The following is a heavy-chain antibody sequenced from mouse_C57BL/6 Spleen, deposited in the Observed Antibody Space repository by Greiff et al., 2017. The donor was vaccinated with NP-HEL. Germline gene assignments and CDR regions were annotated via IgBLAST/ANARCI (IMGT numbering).Heavy chain of an antibody. Sequence: QVQLQQPGAELVKPGASVKLSCKASGYTFTSYWMQWVKQRPGQGLEWIGEIDPSDSYTNYNQKFKCKATLTVDTSSSTAYMQLSSLTSEDSAVYYCARRDDGYYFDYWGQGTTLTVSS. V-gene: IGHV1-50*01. CDR2: IDPSDSYT. J-gene: IGHJ2*01. CDR1: GYTFTSYW. D-gene: IGHD2-3*01. CDR3: ARRDDGYYFDY.